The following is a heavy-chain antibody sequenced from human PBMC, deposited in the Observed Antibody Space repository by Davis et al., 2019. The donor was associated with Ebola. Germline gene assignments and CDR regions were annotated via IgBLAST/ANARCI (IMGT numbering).Heavy chain of an antibody. J-gene: IGHJ4*02. D-gene: IGHD3-16*01. CDR3: ARQLHGGEFNY. CDR2: INPNSGGT. V-gene: IGHV1-2*02. Sequence: ASVKVSCKASGYAFNVYQLHWVRQAPGQGLEWMGWINPNSGGTNYAQKFQGRVTMTRDTSISTAYMDLSSLRSDDTAVFYCARQLHGGEFNYWGQGTLVTVSS. CDR1: GYAFNVYQ.